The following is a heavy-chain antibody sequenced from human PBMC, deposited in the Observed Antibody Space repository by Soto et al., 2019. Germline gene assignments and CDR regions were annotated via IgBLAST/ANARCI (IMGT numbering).Heavy chain of an antibody. D-gene: IGHD3-3*01. J-gene: IGHJ6*02. Sequence: SVKVSCKASGGTFSSYAISWVRQAPGQGLEWMGGIIPIFGTANYAQKFQGRVTITADGSTGTAYMELSSLRSEDTAVYYCATPVYDFARMDVWGQGTTVTVSS. V-gene: IGHV1-69*13. CDR2: IIPIFGTA. CDR1: GGTFSSYA. CDR3: ATPVYDFARMDV.